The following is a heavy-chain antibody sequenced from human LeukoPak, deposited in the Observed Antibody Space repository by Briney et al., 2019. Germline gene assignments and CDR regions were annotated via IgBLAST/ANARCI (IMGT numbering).Heavy chain of an antibody. D-gene: IGHD6-19*01. V-gene: IGHV3-23*01. Sequence: GGSLRLSCAASGFTFSSYAMSWVRQAPGKGLEWVSAISGSGGSTYYADSVKGRFTISRDNSKNTLYLQMNSLRAEDTAVYYCAKDQDSGIAVAGSGPGYWGQGTVVTVSS. CDR1: GFTFSSYA. CDR2: ISGSGGST. J-gene: IGHJ4*02. CDR3: AKDQDSGIAVAGSGPGY.